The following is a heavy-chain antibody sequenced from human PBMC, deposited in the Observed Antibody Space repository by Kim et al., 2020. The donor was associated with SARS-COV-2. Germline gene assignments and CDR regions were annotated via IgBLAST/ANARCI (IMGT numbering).Heavy chain of an antibody. V-gene: IGHV4-34*01. D-gene: IGHD3-3*01. CDR3: ARYDF. Sequence: IDHSGSANYNPSLKSRVTISIDTSNNQSSLKMNSVTAADTAIYYCARYDFWSRGTLVTVSS. J-gene: IGHJ4*02. CDR2: IDHSGSA.